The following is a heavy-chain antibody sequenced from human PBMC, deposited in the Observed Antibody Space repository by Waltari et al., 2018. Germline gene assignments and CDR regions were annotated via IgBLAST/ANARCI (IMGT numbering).Heavy chain of an antibody. J-gene: IGHJ4*02. D-gene: IGHD6-6*01. CDR3: ARENIAARAIDY. CDR1: GGSFSGYY. V-gene: IGHV4-34*01. CDR2: INHGGST. Sequence: QVHLQQWGAGLLKPSETLSLTCAVYGGSFSGYYWRWIRQPPGKGLEWIGEINHGGSTNYNPSLKSRITISVDTSKNQFSLNLSSLTAADTAVYYCARENIAARAIDYWGQGTLVTVSS.